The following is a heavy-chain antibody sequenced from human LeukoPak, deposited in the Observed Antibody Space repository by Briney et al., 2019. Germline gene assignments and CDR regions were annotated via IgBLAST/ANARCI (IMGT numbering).Heavy chain of an antibody. CDR1: GFTFGSYA. J-gene: IGHJ4*02. D-gene: IGHD6-19*01. V-gene: IGHV3-30-3*01. CDR3: ARDLRDSGWNLDN. Sequence: GRSLRLSCVASGFTFGSYAMHWVRQAPGKGLEWVALISYDGSNKDYAVSVKGRFTISRDNSKNTLYLQMNSLRGEDTAVYHCARDLRDSGWNLDNWGQGTQVTVSS. CDR2: ISYDGSNK.